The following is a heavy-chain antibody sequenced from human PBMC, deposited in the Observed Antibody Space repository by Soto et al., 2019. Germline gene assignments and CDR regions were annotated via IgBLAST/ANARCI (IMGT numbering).Heavy chain of an antibody. CDR2: IIPMYNSP. CDR1: GGTFTSYA. Sequence: QVQLVQSGAEVQKPGSSVKVSCKASGGTFTSYAISWVRQAPGQGLEWMGGIIPMYNSPTDAQKFRGRLTIPADGPTRTAHMDLCSLRPEVSAEYYCARGTRYCSTSSCHSPHVYFSHDMDVWGPGTTGTVSS. J-gene: IGHJ6*02. CDR3: ARGTRYCSTSSCHSPHVYFSHDMDV. V-gene: IGHV1-69*01. D-gene: IGHD2-2*01.